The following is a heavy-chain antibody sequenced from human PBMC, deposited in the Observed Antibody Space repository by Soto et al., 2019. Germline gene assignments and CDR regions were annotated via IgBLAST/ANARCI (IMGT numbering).Heavy chain of an antibody. CDR3: VTGARLGSWSYLWGYFDC. D-gene: IGHD3-10*01. V-gene: IGHV3-15*07. Sequence: GGSLRLSCAASGFTFSNAWMNWVRQAPGKGLEWVGHVKTKSDGGTADYAAPVKGRFTISRDDSRNTLYLQMNSLKTEDTAVYYCVTGARLGSWSYLWGYFDCWGQGTLVTVSS. CDR2: VKTKSDGGTA. CDR1: GFTFSNAW. J-gene: IGHJ4*02.